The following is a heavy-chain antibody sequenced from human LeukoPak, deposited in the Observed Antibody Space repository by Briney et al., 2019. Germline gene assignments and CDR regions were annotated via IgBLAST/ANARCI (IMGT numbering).Heavy chain of an antibody. V-gene: IGHV4-4*07. CDR2: IYTSGST. Sequence: SETLSLTCTVSGGSINSYYWIWVRQPAGKGLEWIGRIYTSGSTNYNPSLKSRVTMSVDTSKNQFSLKLSSVTAADTAVYYCARLSSGRGWFDPWGQGTLVTVSS. J-gene: IGHJ5*02. D-gene: IGHD6-19*01. CDR3: ARLSSGRGWFDP. CDR1: GGSINSYY.